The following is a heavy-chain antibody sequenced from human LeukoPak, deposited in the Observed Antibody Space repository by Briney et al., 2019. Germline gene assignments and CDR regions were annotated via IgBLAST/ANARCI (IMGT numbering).Heavy chain of an antibody. CDR1: GYPLGKNYY. V-gene: IGHV4-38-2*01. Sequence: SETLSLTCAVSGYPLGKNYYWGWIRQSPGKGLEWIGRIYGRASTSYNPSLMNRVTMSVDTSKNHFSLQLTSVTAADTAVYYCARYDSRGSASTKFDYWAPGIQVTVSS. CDR2: IYGRAST. J-gene: IGHJ4*02. CDR3: ARYDSRGSASTKFDY. D-gene: IGHD3-3*01.